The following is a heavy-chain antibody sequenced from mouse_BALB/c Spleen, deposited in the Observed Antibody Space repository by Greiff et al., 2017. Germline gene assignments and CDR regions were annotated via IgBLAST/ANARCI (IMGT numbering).Heavy chain of an antibody. J-gene: IGHJ2*01. CDR3: ARSDFSLFDY. CDR2: ISYSGST. CDR1: GYSITSDYA. Sequence: EVKLEESGPGLVKPSQSLSLTCTVTGYSITSDYAWNWIRQFPGNQLEWMGYISYSGSTSYNPSLKSRISITRDTSKNQFFLQLNSVTTEDTATYYCARSDFSLFDYWGQGTTLTVSS. V-gene: IGHV3-2*02.